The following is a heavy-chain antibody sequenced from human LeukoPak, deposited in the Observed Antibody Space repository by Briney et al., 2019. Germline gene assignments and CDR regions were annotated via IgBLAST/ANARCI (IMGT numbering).Heavy chain of an antibody. J-gene: IGHJ4*02. CDR3: ARDHGYYFDY. V-gene: IGHV3-53*01. CDR1: GFTVSSNY. CDR2: IYTGGSV. Sequence: GGSLRLSCAASGFTVSSNYMSWVRQAPGKGLEWVSVIYTGGSVYYADSVKGRFTISRDNSKNTLYLQMNSLRAEDTAVYYCARDHGYYFDYWGQGTLVTVSS.